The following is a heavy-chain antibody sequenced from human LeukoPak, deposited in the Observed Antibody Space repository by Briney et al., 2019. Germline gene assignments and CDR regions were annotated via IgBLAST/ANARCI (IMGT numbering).Heavy chain of an antibody. CDR2: ISYDGGYQ. V-gene: IGHV3-30*04. CDR1: GFNFGSYA. CDR3: ATESPLNN. Sequence: GGSLRLSCGASGFNFGSYAMDWVRQAPGKGLEWVGDISYDGGYQSYAVSVRGRFTISRDNSKNTLFLQMNSLRPEDAAVYYCATESPLNNWGHGTLVTVSS. J-gene: IGHJ4*01. D-gene: IGHD1/OR15-1a*01.